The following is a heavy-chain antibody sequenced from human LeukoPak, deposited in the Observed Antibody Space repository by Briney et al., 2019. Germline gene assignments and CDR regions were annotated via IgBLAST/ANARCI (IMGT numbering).Heavy chain of an antibody. CDR1: GYTFTIHF. V-gene: IGHV1-46*01. CDR2: INPADGTK. CDR3: ARGVGNVFHERRILDR. D-gene: IGHD4-23*01. J-gene: IGHJ5*02. Sequence: ASVKVSCKASGYTFTIHFMNWVRQAPGQGLEWMAIINPADGTKTYAQKFQDRVTLTRDTSTNTVYMELISLRSEDTALYYCARGVGNVFHERRILDRWGQGTLVSVSS.